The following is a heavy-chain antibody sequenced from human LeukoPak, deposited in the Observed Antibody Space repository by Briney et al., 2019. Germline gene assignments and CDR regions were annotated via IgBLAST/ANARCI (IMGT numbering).Heavy chain of an antibody. CDR1: GGTFSSYA. CDR2: IIPILGIA. D-gene: IGHD5-24*01. CDR3: ASFPGVGYNLGLSY. Sequence: SVKVSCKASGGTFSSYAISWVRQAPGQGLEWMGRIIPILGIANYAQKFQGRVTITADKSTSTAYMELSSLRSEDTAVYYCASFPGVGYNLGLSYWGQGTLVTVSS. V-gene: IGHV1-69*04. J-gene: IGHJ4*02.